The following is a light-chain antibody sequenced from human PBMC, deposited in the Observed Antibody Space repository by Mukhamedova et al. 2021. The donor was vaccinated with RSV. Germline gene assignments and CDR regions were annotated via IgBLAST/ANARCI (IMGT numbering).Light chain of an antibody. V-gene: IGLV3-9*01. Sequence: ITCGGNNIGSKNVHWYQQKPGQAPVLVIYRDSNPPSGIPERFSGSNSGNTATLTISRAQAGDEADYYCQVWDSSTAVFGGGTKLT. CDR2: RDS. CDR1: NIGSKN. J-gene: IGLJ2*01. CDR3: QVWDSSTAV.